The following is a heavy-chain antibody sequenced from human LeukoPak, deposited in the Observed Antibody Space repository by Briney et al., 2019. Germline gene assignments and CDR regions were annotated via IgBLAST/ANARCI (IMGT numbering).Heavy chain of an antibody. CDR3: AREGSGWMGGGYYYYGMDV. D-gene: IGHD6-19*01. V-gene: IGHV1-69*13. Sequence: SVKVSCKASGGTFSSYAISWVRQAPGQGLEWMGGIIPIFGTANYAQKFQGRVTITADESTSTAYMELSSLRSEDTAVYYCAREGSGWMGGGYYYYGMDVWGQGTTVTVSS. J-gene: IGHJ6*02. CDR1: GGTFSSYA. CDR2: IIPIFGTA.